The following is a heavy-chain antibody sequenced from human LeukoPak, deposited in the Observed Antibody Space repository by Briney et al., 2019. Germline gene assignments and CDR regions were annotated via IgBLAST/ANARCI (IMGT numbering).Heavy chain of an antibody. CDR3: GRDPNGDYVGAFEF. CDR2: SSSGGANT. V-gene: IGHV3-23*01. D-gene: IGHD4-17*01. CDR1: GFTFSEFA. J-gene: IGHJ3*01. Sequence: GGSLRLSCAASGFTFSEFALVWVRQAPGKGLEWVSASSSGGANTLYADAVKGRFTISRDNSKNTLYLQMDSLRAEDTAVYFCGRDPNGDYVGAFEFWGHGTMVTVSS.